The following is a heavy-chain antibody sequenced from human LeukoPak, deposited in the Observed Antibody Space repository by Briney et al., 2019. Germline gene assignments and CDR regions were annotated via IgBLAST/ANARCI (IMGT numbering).Heavy chain of an antibody. D-gene: IGHD2-2*02. J-gene: IGHJ3*02. CDR3: AKDLRGRQYQLLYSAFDI. V-gene: IGHV3-9*03. CDR1: GFSFDDYA. Sequence: GGSLRLSCAASGFSFDDYAMHWVRQAPGKGLEWVSGISWDSGSIGYADSVKGRFTISRDNAKNSLYLQMNSLRAEDMALYYCAKDLRGRQYQLLYSAFDICGQGTMVTVSS. CDR2: ISWDSGSI.